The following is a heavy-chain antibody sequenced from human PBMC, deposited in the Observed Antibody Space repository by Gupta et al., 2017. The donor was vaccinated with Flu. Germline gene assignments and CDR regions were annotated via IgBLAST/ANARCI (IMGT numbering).Heavy chain of an antibody. Sequence: EAQLMQSGGGLVQPGGSLKLSCLDSDLNFPNAWMTWVRQSPGRGFEWIGRVKNKGDGGAVDYAAAVEGRFIISRDDSQTTLYLQMSGLKPEDTALYYCATGVVGHGTWGQGALVTVTT. V-gene: IGHV3-15*01. D-gene: IGHD1-26*01. CDR2: VKNKGDGGAV. CDR1: DLNFPNAW. J-gene: IGHJ1*01. CDR3: ATGVVGHGT.